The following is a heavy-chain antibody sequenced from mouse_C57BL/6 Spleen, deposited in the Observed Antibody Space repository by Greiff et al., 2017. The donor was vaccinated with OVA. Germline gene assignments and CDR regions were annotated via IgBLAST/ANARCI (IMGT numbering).Heavy chain of an antibody. V-gene: IGHV1-72*01. J-gene: IGHJ2*01. CDR2: IDPNSGGT. CDR1: GYTFTSYW. D-gene: IGHD1-1*01. Sequence: VQLQQPGAELVKPGASVKLSCKASGYTFTSYWMHWVKQRPGRGLEWIGRIDPNSGGTKYNEKFKSKATLTVDKPSSTAYMQLSSLTSEDSAVYYCARPLHYYGSSPLFDDWGQGTTLTVSS. CDR3: ARPLHYYGSSPLFDD.